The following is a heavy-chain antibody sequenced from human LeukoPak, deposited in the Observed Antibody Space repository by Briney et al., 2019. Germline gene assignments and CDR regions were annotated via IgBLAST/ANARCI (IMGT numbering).Heavy chain of an antibody. J-gene: IGHJ4*02. CDR2: MNPNSGNT. CDR1: GYTFTSYD. D-gene: IGHD1-26*01. V-gene: IGHV1-8*03. Sequence: ASVKVSCKASGYTFTSYDINWVRQATGQGLEWMGWMNPNSGNTGYAQKFQGRVTITRNTSISTAYMELSSLRFEDTAVYYCARAEGELLIDYWGQGTLVTVSS. CDR3: ARAEGELLIDY.